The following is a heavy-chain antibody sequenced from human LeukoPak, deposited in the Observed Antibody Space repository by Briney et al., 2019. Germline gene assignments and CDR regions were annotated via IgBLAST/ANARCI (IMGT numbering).Heavy chain of an antibody. V-gene: IGHV3-30-3*01. Sequence: GGSLRLSCAASGFTFSSYAMHWVRQAPGKGLEWVAVISYDGSNKYYADSVKGRFTISRDNSKNTLYLQMNSLRAEDTAVYYCARDRYCSGGSCYSFDYWGQGTLVTVS. CDR3: ARDRYCSGGSCYSFDY. CDR2: ISYDGSNK. D-gene: IGHD2-15*01. J-gene: IGHJ4*02. CDR1: GFTFSSYA.